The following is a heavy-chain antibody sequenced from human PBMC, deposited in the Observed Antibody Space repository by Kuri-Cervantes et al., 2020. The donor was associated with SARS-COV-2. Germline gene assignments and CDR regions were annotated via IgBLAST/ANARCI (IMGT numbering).Heavy chain of an antibody. D-gene: IGHD3-10*01. CDR2: ISSSSSYI. CDR1: GFTFSSYS. J-gene: IGHJ2*01. CDR3: AGDRGNWYFDL. Sequence: GGSLRLSCAASGFTFSSYSMNWVRQAPGKGLEWVSSISSSSSYIYYADSVKGRFTTSRDNAKNSLYLQMNSLTAEDTAVYYCAGDRGNWYFDLWGRGTLVTVSS. V-gene: IGHV3-21*04.